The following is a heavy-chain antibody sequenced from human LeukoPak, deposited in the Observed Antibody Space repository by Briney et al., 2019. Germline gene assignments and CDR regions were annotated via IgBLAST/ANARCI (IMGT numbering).Heavy chain of an antibody. CDR3: ARETSQKGAHYMDV. J-gene: IGHJ6*03. CDR2: IYYSGST. D-gene: IGHD3-16*01. Sequence: SETLSLTCTVSGGSISSYYWSWIRQPPGKGLEWIGYIYYSGSTSYKPSLKSRVTISVDTSKNQFSLKLRSVTAADTAVYYCARETSQKGAHYMDVWGKGTTVTISS. V-gene: IGHV4-59*01. CDR1: GGSISSYY.